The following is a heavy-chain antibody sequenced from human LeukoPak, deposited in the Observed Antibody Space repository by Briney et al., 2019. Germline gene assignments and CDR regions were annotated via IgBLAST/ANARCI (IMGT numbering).Heavy chain of an antibody. CDR2: ISAYNGNT. D-gene: IGHD3-22*01. Sequence: ASVKVSCKASGYTFTNYGISWVRQAPGQGLECMGWISAYNGNTNYAQRFQGRVTMTTDTSTSTAYMELSRLRSEDTAVYYCARDYYDSSGYQGYWGQGTLVTVSS. J-gene: IGHJ4*02. CDR1: GYTFTNYG. V-gene: IGHV1-18*01. CDR3: ARDYYDSSGYQGY.